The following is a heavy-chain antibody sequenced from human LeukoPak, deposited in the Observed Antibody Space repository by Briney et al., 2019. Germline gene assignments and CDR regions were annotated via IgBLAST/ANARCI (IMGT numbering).Heavy chain of an antibody. V-gene: IGHV3-48*01. CDR3: ASELAAAGDY. D-gene: IGHD6-13*01. J-gene: IGHJ4*02. CDR2: ISSSSTI. Sequence: PGGSLRLSCAASGFTFSSYSMNWVRQAPGKGLEWVSYISSSSTIYYADSVKGRFTISRDNAKNSLYLQMNSLRAEDTAVYYCASELAAAGDYWGQGTLVTVSS. CDR1: GFTFSSYS.